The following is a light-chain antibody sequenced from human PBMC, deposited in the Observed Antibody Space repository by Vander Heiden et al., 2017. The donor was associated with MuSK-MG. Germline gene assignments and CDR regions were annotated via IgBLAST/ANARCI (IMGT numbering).Light chain of an antibody. V-gene: IGLV1-44*01. J-gene: IGLJ3*02. Sequence: QSVLTQPPSVSGTPGQRVTISCSGSSSNPGKNTVNWYQQLPGTAPKLLMYNNNQRPSGVPDRFSGSKSDTSASLAISGLQSEDEADYYCATWDDSLKGWVFGGGTKLTVL. CDR1: SSNPGKNT. CDR2: NNN. CDR3: ATWDDSLKGWV.